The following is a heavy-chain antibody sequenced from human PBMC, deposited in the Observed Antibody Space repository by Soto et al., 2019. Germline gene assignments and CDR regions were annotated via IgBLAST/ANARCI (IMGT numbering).Heavy chain of an antibody. CDR2: IYWDDDT. D-gene: IGHD3-16*01. V-gene: IGHV2-5*02. CDR1: GFSFSADGVG. CDR3: AHAFGGTSWPNDAFDV. J-gene: IGHJ3*01. Sequence: HITLKESGPTLVKPTQTLTLTCIFSGFSFSADGVGVGWIRQPPGKTLEWLALIYWDDDTRYRPSLKSRLTITKESPKSQVVLTMTNMDPLDTATYYCAHAFGGTSWPNDAFDVWGQGTVVTVSS.